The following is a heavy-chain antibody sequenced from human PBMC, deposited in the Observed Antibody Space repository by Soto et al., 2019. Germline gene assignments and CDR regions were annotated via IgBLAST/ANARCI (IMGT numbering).Heavy chain of an antibody. Sequence: ASVKVSWKASGYTFTSYYMHWVRQAPGQGLEWMGIINPSGGSTSYAQKFQGRVTMTRDTSTSTVYMELSSLRSEDTAVYYCARLKTNPTFYYYDSSRYYYSFWGRGTLVTVSS. CDR2: INPSGGST. CDR1: GYTFTSYY. V-gene: IGHV1-46*01. J-gene: IGHJ4*02. CDR3: ARLKTNPTFYYYDSSRYYYSF. D-gene: IGHD3-22*01.